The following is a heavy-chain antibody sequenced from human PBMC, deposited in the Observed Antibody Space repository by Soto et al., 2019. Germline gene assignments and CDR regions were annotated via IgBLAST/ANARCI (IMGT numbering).Heavy chain of an antibody. D-gene: IGHD6-19*01. CDR2: INAGNGNT. J-gene: IGHJ4*01. Sequence: QVRLVQSEAEVKKPGASVKVSCKASGYTFITYAMHWVRQAPGQRLEWMGWINAGNGNTKYSQKFQGRVSITRDTSASTAYMELSSLRSEDTAVYYCARGIIVGGWYPYYFDYRGQGPLVTVSP. CDR1: GYTFITYA. CDR3: ARGIIVGGWYPYYFDY. V-gene: IGHV1-3*01.